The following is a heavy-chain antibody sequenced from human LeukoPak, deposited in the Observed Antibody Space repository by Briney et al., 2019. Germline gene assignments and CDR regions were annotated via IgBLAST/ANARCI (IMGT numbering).Heavy chain of an antibody. CDR3: ARGGEITMIVVPFDY. Sequence: VASVKVSCKASGYTFTSYYMHWVRQAPGQGLEWMGIINPSGGSTSYAQKFQGRVTMTRDTSTSTVYMELSSLRSEDTAVYYCARGGEITMIVVPFDYWGQGTLVTVSS. J-gene: IGHJ4*02. D-gene: IGHD3-22*01. CDR2: INPSGGST. V-gene: IGHV1-46*01. CDR1: GYTFTSYY.